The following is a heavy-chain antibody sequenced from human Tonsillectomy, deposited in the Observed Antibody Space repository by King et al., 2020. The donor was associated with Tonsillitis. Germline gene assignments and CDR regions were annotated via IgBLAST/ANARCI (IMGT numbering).Heavy chain of an antibody. V-gene: IGHV3-30*19. Sequence: VQLVESGGGVVQPGRSLRLSCAASGFSFSSFGMHWVRQAPGKGLEWVAVISFDGSRINYADSVKGRFTISRDNSNSTLYLHMNSLRAEDTAVFFCARERLDSRGWGIDYWGQGALLTVAS. J-gene: IGHJ4*02. CDR2: ISFDGSRI. CDR3: ARERLDSRGWGIDY. CDR1: GFSFSSFG. D-gene: IGHD6-19*01.